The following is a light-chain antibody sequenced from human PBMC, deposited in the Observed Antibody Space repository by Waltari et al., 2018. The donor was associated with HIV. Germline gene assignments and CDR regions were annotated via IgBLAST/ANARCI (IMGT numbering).Light chain of an antibody. CDR3: QKYNSVVS. V-gene: IGKV1-27*01. CDR1: QDIRHY. Sequence: DFQMTQSPSSLSTFVGERVTITCRASQDIRHYVAWYQQKSGRVPKLLIHSASTLQSGVPSRFSGSSSGTEFTLTINSLQPDDVATYYCQKYNSVVSFGGGTKVEI. J-gene: IGKJ4*01. CDR2: SAS.